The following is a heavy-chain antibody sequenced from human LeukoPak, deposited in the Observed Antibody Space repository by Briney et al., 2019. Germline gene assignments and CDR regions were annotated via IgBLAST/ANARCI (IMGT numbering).Heavy chain of an antibody. J-gene: IGHJ4*02. Sequence: SETLSLTCTVSGGSISSSSYYWGWIRQPPGKGLEWIGSIYYSGSTYYNPSLKSRVTISVDTSKNQFSLKLSSVTAADTAVYFCARSSYGAGSKPYWVDYWGQGTLVTVSS. CDR3: ARSSYGAGSKPYWVDY. D-gene: IGHD3-10*01. CDR2: IYYSGST. CDR1: GGSISSSSYY. V-gene: IGHV4-39*01.